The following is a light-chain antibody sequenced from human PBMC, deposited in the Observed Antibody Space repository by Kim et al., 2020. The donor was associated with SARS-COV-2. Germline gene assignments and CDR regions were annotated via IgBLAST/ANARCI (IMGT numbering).Light chain of an antibody. V-gene: IGLV3-12*01. CDR3: QVWDSGSDHRWV. CDR2: SDS. Sequence: TAQMARITCGVDKIGSKAVHWHQQKPGQDPVVVIYSDSNRPSGIPERISGSNAGNTTTLTISRIEAGDEADYYCQVWDSGSDHRWVFGGGTQLTVL. J-gene: IGLJ3*02. CDR1: KIGSKA.